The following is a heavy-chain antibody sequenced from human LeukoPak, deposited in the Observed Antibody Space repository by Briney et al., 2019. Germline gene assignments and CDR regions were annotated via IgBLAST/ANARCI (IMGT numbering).Heavy chain of an antibody. CDR1: GYSFTSYW. J-gene: IGHJ3*02. CDR2: LYPGDSDT. D-gene: IGHD3-16*02. V-gene: IGHV5-51*01. CDR3: ARQISQDYVWGSYRPIDAFDI. Sequence: GESLKISCKGSGYSFTSYWIGWVRQMPGKGLEWMGILYPGDSDTRYSPSFQGQVTISADKSISTAYLQWSSLKASDTAMYYCARQISQDYVWGSYRPIDAFDIWGQGTMVTVSS.